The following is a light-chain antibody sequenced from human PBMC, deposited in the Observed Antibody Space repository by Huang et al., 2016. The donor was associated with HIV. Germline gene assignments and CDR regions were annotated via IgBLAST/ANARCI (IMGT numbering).Light chain of an antibody. CDR2: AAS. CDR1: QDIVCY. J-gene: IGKJ2*01. Sequence: DIQMTQSPSSLSASVGDRVIITCRASQDIVCYFAWYPQHPGMAPNLLLFAASRLKICVPSRFSGSGSGTDHTLTINSLQPEDFATYYCQQYYSTPYTLGQGTKLEIK. CDR3: QQYYSTPYT. V-gene: IGKV1-NL1*01.